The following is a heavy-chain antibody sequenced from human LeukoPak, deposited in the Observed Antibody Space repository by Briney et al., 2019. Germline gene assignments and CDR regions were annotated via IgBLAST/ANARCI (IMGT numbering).Heavy chain of an antibody. CDR1: GGSISSYY. D-gene: IGHD4-17*01. CDR2: IYYSGST. Sequence: PSETLYLTCTVSGGSISSYYWSWIRQPPGKGLEWIGYIYYSGSTNYNPSLKSRVTISVDTSKNQFSLKLSSVTAADTAVYYCARRGGFDGDYGWYFDLWGRGTLVTVSS. J-gene: IGHJ2*01. V-gene: IGHV4-59*08. CDR3: ARRGGFDGDYGWYFDL.